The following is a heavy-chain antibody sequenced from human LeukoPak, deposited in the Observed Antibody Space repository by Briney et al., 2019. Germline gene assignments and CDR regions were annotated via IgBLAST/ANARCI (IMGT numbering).Heavy chain of an antibody. V-gene: IGHV1-18*01. Sequence: GASVKVSCKASGYTFTSYGISWVRQAPGQGLEWMGWISAYNGNTNYAQKLQGRVTMTTDTSTSTAYMELRSLRSDDTAVYYCARDSPRYCSSTSCLNWFDPWGQGTLVTVSS. CDR1: GYTFTSYG. J-gene: IGHJ5*02. D-gene: IGHD2-2*01. CDR2: ISAYNGNT. CDR3: ARDSPRYCSSTSCLNWFDP.